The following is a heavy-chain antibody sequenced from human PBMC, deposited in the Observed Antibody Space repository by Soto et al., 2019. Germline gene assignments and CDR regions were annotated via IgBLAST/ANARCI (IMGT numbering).Heavy chain of an antibody. CDR1: GGTFSSYA. Sequence: QVQLVQSGAEVKKPGSSVKVSCKASGGTFSSYAISWVRQAHGQGLEWMGGIIPIFGTANYAQNFQCRVTITVDESTSTAYMALSSLRSEDTAVYYCARVPDSSSWYYGMDVWGQVTTVTVSS. J-gene: IGHJ6*02. D-gene: IGHD6-13*01. V-gene: IGHV1-69*01. CDR2: IIPIFGTA. CDR3: ARVPDSSSWYYGMDV.